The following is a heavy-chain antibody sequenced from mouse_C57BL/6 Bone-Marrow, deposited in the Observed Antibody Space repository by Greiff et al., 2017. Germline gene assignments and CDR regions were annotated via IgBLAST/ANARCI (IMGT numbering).Heavy chain of an antibody. CDR2: IYPGSGST. J-gene: IGHJ4*01. D-gene: IGHD2-1*01. CDR1: GYTFTSYW. CDR3: AGSIYYGNYCCAMDY. V-gene: IGHV1-55*01. Sequence: VQLQQPGAELVKPGASVKMSCKASGYTFTSYWITWVKQRPGQGLEWIGDIYPGSGSTNYNEKFKSKATLTVDTSSSTAYMQLSSLTSEDSAVYYCAGSIYYGNYCCAMDYWGQGTSVTVSS.